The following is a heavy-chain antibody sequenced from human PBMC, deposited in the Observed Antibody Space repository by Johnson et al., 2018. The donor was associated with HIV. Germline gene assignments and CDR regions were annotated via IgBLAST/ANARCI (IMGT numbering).Heavy chain of an antibody. D-gene: IGHD3-22*01. Sequence: VQLVESGGGLVQPGGSLRLSCAASGFSVSSNYMSWVRQAPGKGLEWVSVIYSGGSTYYADSVKGRFTTSRDNSKNTLYLQRNSLRAEDTAVYYCASSITMIVVVTGGAFDIWGQGTMVTVSS. CDR1: GFSVSSNY. V-gene: IGHV3-53*01. CDR3: ASSITMIVVVTGGAFDI. CDR2: IYSGGST. J-gene: IGHJ3*02.